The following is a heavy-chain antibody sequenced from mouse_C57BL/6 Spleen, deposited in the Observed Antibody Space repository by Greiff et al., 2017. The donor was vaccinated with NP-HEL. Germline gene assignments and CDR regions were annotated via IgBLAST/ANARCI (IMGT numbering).Heavy chain of an antibody. CDR3: AREVRTLYYAMDY. V-gene: IGHV5-16*01. J-gene: IGHJ4*01. Sequence: EVKLVESEGGLVQPGSSMKLSCTASGFTFSDYYMAWVRQVPEKGLEWVANINYDGSSTYYLDSLKSRFIISRDNAKNILYLQMSSLKSEDTATYYCAREVRTLYYAMDYWGQGTSVTVSS. CDR2: INYDGSST. CDR1: GFTFSDYY.